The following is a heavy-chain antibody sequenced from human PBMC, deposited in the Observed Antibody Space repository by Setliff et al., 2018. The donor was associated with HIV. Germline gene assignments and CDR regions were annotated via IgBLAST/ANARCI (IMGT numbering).Heavy chain of an antibody. V-gene: IGHV3-21*06. Sequence: GGSLRLSCAASGFTFSSYSMNWVRQAPGKGLEWVSSISSTSSYIYYADSVKGRFTISRDNAKNSLYLQMNSLRAEDTAVYYCARVRGSSSLFYFDYWGQGTLVTVSS. D-gene: IGHD6-13*01. CDR3: ARVRGSSSLFYFDY. J-gene: IGHJ4*02. CDR1: GFTFSSYS. CDR2: ISSTSSYI.